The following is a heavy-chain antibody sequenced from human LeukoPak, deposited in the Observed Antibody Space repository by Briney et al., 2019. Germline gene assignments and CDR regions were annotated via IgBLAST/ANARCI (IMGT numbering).Heavy chain of an antibody. CDR2: INPNSGGT. J-gene: IGHJ4*02. CDR3: ARVLITMVRGAPLVGY. Sequence: ASVKVSCKASGCTFTGYYMHWVRQAPGQGLEWMGWINPNSGGTNYAQKFQGRVTMTRDTSISTAYMELSRLRSDDTAVYYCARVLITMVRGAPLVGYWGQGTLVTVSS. V-gene: IGHV1-2*02. D-gene: IGHD3-10*01. CDR1: GCTFTGYY.